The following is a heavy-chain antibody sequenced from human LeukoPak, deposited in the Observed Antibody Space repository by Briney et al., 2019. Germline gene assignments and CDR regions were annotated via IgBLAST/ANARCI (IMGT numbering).Heavy chain of an antibody. Sequence: PGGSLRLSCAASGFTFSSYKMNAGRQGPGKRLVRLSFISISGSTIHYADSVKGRFTISRDNARNSLYLQINSLRAEDTAVYYCARSGPYSSGWDRRVYFDYWGQGTLVAVSS. CDR1: GFTFSSYK. CDR2: ISISGSTI. J-gene: IGHJ4*02. D-gene: IGHD6-19*01. CDR3: ARSGPYSSGWDRRVYFDY. V-gene: IGHV3-48*03.